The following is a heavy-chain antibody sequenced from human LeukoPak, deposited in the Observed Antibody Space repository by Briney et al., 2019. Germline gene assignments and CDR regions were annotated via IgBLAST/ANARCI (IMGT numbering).Heavy chain of an antibody. D-gene: IGHD3-22*01. CDR2: IYYSGST. CDR1: GGSISSYY. J-gene: IGHJ5*02. Sequence: SETLSLTCTVSGGSISSYYWSWIRQPPGKGLEWIGYIYYSGSTNYNPSLKSRVTISVDTSKNQFPLKLSSVTAADTAVYYCARGPPDSSGSNWFDPWGQGTLVTVSS. V-gene: IGHV4-59*01. CDR3: ARGPPDSSGSNWFDP.